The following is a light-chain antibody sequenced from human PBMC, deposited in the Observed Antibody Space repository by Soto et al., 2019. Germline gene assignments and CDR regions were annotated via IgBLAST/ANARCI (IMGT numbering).Light chain of an antibody. CDR3: ATWDSIRSGDV. V-gene: IGLV1-51*01. Sequence: QSVLTQPPSVSAAPGQKVTISCSGSSSNIGKNYVSWYHQLPGTAPNLLIYDNNKRPSGIPDLFSGSKAGTSATLGITGLQAGDEADYHCATWDSIRSGDVFGGGTKVTVL. CDR1: SSNIGKNY. CDR2: DNN. J-gene: IGLJ2*01.